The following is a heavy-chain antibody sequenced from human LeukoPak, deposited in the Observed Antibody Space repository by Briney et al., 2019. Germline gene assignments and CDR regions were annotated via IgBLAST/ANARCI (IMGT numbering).Heavy chain of an antibody. V-gene: IGHV1-18*04. CDR3: AYASRSYNPTGNFDY. Sequence: GASVKVSCKASGYTFNSNGISWVRQAPGQGLERMGWISAYTGNTNYAQNFRGRVTLTTDTSASTAYMELRSLRSDDTAVYYCAYASRSYNPTGNFDYWGQGTLVTVSS. D-gene: IGHD2-2*01. CDR1: GYTFNSNG. CDR2: ISAYTGNT. J-gene: IGHJ4*02.